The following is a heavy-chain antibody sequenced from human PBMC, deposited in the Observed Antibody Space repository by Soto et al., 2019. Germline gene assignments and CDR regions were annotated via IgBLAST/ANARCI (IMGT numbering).Heavy chain of an antibody. CDR1: GVTFIHHA. CDR2: ISESGDTT. Sequence: EVQLLQSGGGLVQPGGSLRLSCEASGVTFIHHAMTWVRQAPGKGLEWVSSISESGDTTYYADSVKGRFTISRDNPKNTVFLQMNSLRDDDTAVYCCVPGSSGAGGEDRWGQGTLVTVSS. J-gene: IGHJ5*02. CDR3: VPGSSGAGGEDR. V-gene: IGHV3-23*01. D-gene: IGHD3-10*01.